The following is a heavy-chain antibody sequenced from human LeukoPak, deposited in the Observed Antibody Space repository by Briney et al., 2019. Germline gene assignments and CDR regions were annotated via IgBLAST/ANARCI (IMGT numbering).Heavy chain of an antibody. D-gene: IGHD2-15*01. CDR2: IYHSGNT. V-gene: IGHV4-30-2*01. J-gene: IGHJ2*01. Sequence: SQTLSLTCAVSGGSISSGGYYWIWIRQPPGKGLEWIGYIYHSGNTYYNPALKSRVTISVDRSKNQFSLKLSSVTAADTAVYYCARAPGWGYSVTYFDLWGRGTLVTVSS. CDR3: ARAPGWGYSVTYFDL. CDR1: GGSISSGGYY.